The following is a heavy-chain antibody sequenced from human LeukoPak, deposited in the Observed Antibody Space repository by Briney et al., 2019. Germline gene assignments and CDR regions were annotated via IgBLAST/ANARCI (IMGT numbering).Heavy chain of an antibody. CDR3: ARDRYYYGSGSYYQPKPINWFDP. CDR1: GGSISSSSYY. V-gene: IGHV4-39*07. D-gene: IGHD3-10*01. CDR2: IYYSGST. Sequence: SETLSLTCTVSGGSISSSSYYWDWIRQPPGKGLEWIGTIYYSGSTNYNPSLKSRVTISVDTSKNQFSLKLSSVTAADTAVYYCARDRYYYGSGSYYQPKPINWFDPWGQGTLVTVSS. J-gene: IGHJ5*02.